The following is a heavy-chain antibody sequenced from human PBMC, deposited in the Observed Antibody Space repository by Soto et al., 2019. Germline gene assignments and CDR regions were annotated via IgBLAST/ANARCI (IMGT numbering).Heavy chain of an antibody. Sequence: GGSLRLSCAASGFTFSSYWMSWVRQAPGKGLEWVANIKQDGSEKYYVDSVKGRFTISRDNAKNSLYLQMNSLRAEDTAVYYCARDLWAYCSSTSCYTYDYWGQGTLVTVSS. J-gene: IGHJ4*02. D-gene: IGHD2-2*02. V-gene: IGHV3-7*01. CDR1: GFTFSSYW. CDR2: IKQDGSEK. CDR3: ARDLWAYCSSTSCYTYDY.